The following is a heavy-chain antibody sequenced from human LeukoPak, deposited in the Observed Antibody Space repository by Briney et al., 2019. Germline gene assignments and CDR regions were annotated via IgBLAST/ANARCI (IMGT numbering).Heavy chain of an antibody. J-gene: IGHJ5*02. CDR1: GGSISSYY. Sequence: SETLSVTCTVSGGSISSYYWSWIRQPPGKGLEWIGYIYYSGSTNYNPSLKSRVTISVDTSKNQFSLKLSSVTAADTAVYYCARLATGDLLFSPWGQGTLVTVSS. D-gene: IGHD7-27*01. V-gene: IGHV4-59*08. CDR2: IYYSGST. CDR3: ARLATGDLLFSP.